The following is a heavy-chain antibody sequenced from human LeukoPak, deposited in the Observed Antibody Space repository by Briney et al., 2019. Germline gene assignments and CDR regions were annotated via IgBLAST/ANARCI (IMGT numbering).Heavy chain of an antibody. CDR3: ARDLYYYDSSGYLDY. D-gene: IGHD3-22*01. V-gene: IGHV1-2*02. J-gene: IGHJ4*02. Sequence: GASVTVSCKASGYTFTGYYIHWVRQAPGQGLEWMGWINPNSGDTNYAQKFQGRVSMTGDTSISTAYMELSRLRSDDTAVYYCARDLYYYDSSGYLDYWGQGTLVTVSS. CDR1: GYTFTGYY. CDR2: INPNSGDT.